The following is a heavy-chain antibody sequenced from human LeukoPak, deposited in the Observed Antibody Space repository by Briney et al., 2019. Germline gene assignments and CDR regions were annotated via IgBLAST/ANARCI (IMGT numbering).Heavy chain of an antibody. CDR2: IYSRGST. J-gene: IGHJ5*02. V-gene: IGHV4-61*02. CDR1: GGSISSGTYY. Sequence: PSQTLSLTCSVSGGSISSGTYYWSWIRQPAGKRLEWIGRIYSRGSTNYNPSLNRRATISVDTSKNQFSLNLRSVTAADTAEYYCARGIMATVGELWVHWCVPWGQRTLVTVSS. CDR3: ARGIMATVGELWVHWCVP. D-gene: IGHD3-10*01.